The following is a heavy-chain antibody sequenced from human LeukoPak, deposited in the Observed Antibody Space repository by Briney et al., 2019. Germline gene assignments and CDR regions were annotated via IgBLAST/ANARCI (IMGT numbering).Heavy chain of an antibody. CDR1: GGSISSYY. Sequence: PSETLSLTCTVSGGSISSYYWSWIRQPLGKGLEWIGYTYYSGSTNYNPSLKSRVTISVDTSKNQFSLKLSSVTAADTAVYYCAGYRYDSSGYYYGDWGQGTLVTVSS. CDR2: TYYSGST. V-gene: IGHV4-59*01. D-gene: IGHD3-22*01. J-gene: IGHJ4*02. CDR3: AGYRYDSSGYYYGD.